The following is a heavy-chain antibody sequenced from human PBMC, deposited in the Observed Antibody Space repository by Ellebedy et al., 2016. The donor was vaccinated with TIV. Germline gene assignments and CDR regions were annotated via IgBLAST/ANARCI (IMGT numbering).Heavy chain of an antibody. Sequence: GESLKISCAASGFTFSSYWMHWVRQAPGKGLEWVSSISSSSSYIYYADSVKGRFTISRDNSKNTLYLQMNSLRAEDTAVYYCASGSYRFDYWGQGTLVTVSS. CDR2: ISSSSSYI. V-gene: IGHV3-21*01. D-gene: IGHD1-26*01. J-gene: IGHJ4*02. CDR1: GFTFSSYW. CDR3: ASGSYRFDY.